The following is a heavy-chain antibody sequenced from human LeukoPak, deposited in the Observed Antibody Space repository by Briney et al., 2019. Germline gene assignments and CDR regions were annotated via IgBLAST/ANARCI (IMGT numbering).Heavy chain of an antibody. CDR1: GFTVTSNY. Sequence: GGSLRLSCAASGFTVTSNYMSWVRQAPGKGLEWVSIIYSGGGAYYANSVKGRFTISRDNSRNTLFLQMNSLRAEDTAMYYCARVFPPNWFDPWGQGTLVTVSS. V-gene: IGHV3-66*01. J-gene: IGHJ5*02. CDR3: ARVFPPNWFDP. CDR2: IYSGGGA. D-gene: IGHD3-10*02.